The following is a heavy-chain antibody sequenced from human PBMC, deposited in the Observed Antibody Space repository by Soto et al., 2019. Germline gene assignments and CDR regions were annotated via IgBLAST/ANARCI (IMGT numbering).Heavy chain of an antibody. J-gene: IGHJ3*02. CDR1: GGSISSGGYS. D-gene: IGHD6-6*01. V-gene: IGHV4-30-2*01. CDR2: IYHSGST. Sequence: QLQLQESGSGLVKPSQTLSLTCAVSGGSISSGGYSWSWIRQPPGKGLEWIGYIYHSGSTYYNPSLKSRVTISVDRSKYQFSLKLSSVTAADTAVYYCATGGSSSSFAFDIWGQGTMVTVSS. CDR3: ATGGSSSSFAFDI.